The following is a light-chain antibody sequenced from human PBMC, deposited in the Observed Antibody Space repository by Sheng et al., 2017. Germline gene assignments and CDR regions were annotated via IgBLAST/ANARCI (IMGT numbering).Light chain of an antibody. CDR2: GAS. J-gene: IGKJ4*01. CDR3: QQYGSPPFT. V-gene: IGKV3-20*01. CDR1: ESVYDNY. Sequence: EILLTQSPDTLSLSPGETATVSCRASESVYDNYLAWYQQKPGQAPRVLIYGASTRVIDVPQRFSGRGSGTDFTLTISRLEPEDFAVYFCQQYGSPPFTFGGGTQVELK.